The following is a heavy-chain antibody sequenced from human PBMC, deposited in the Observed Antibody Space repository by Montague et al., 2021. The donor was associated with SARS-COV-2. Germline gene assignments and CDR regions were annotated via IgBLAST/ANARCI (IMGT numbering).Heavy chain of an antibody. J-gene: IGHJ6*03. Sequence: SETLSLTCAAHGGSFSTYPWNWIRQPPGKWLEWIGEIHHGGSTNYNPSLKSRVTISADTSKNQFSLKLTSVAAADTAVYYCARLGDGVVPSPILGVGPYDSYYYMDVWGKGTTVTVSS. CDR1: GGSFSTYP. V-gene: IGHV4-34*01. CDR3: ARLGDGVVPSPILGVGPYDSYYYMDV. CDR2: IHHGGST. D-gene: IGHD3-10*01.